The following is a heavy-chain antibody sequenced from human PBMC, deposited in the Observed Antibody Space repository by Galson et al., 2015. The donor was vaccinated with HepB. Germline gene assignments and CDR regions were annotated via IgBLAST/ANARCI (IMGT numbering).Heavy chain of an antibody. CDR3: AREWFGEFSWLGS. CDR1: GDSVSSNSAA. V-gene: IGHV6-1*01. Sequence: CAISGDSVSSNSAAWNWIRQSPSRGLEWLGRTYYRSKWESDYAESVKSRITINPDTSKNQFSLQLNSVTPDDTAVYYSAREWFGEFSWLGSWGQGTLVTVSS. D-gene: IGHD3-10*01. CDR2: TYYRSKWES. J-gene: IGHJ4*02.